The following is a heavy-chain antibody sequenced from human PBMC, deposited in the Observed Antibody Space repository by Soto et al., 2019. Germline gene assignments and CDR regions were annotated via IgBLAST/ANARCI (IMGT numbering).Heavy chain of an antibody. CDR3: ARHVSVAAKFGYYYYGMDV. Sequence: GESLKISCKGSGYRFTSYWIGWVRQMPGKGLEWMGIIYPGDSDTRYSPSFQGQVTISADKSISTAYLQWSSLKASDTAMYYCARHVSVAAKFGYYYYGMDVWGQGTTVTVSS. V-gene: IGHV5-51*01. D-gene: IGHD2-15*01. CDR2: IYPGDSDT. CDR1: GYRFTSYW. J-gene: IGHJ6*02.